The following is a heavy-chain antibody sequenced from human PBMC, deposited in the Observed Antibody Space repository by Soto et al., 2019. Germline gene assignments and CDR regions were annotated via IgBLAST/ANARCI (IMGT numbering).Heavy chain of an antibody. Sequence: TLSLTCTVPVGSTSSDGYYWSWIRQHPGKGLEYIAYISYSGDTYYTPPLERRVTISVDTSDNQFSLHLSSVTAADTAVYYCARENYRSGYPRNGFDPWGQGTVVTVSS. V-gene: IGHV4-31*03. J-gene: IGHJ5*02. CDR1: VGSTSSDGYY. CDR2: ISYSGDT. CDR3: ARENYRSGYPRNGFDP. D-gene: IGHD3-3*01.